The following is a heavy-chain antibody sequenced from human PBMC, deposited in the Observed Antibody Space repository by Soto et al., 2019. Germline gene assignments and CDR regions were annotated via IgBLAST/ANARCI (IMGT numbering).Heavy chain of an antibody. J-gene: IGHJ6*02. CDR2: IYAGDSES. CDR1: GYRFTSYW. Sequence: GESLKISCKGSGYRFTSYWIGWVRQMPGKGLEWVGIIYAGDSESRYSPSFQGQVTISADKSISTAYLQWSSLKASDTAMYYCVRLSFEKPPYGMDVRGQGTTVTVSS. V-gene: IGHV5-51*01. CDR3: VRLSFEKPPYGMDV. D-gene: IGHD3-10*01.